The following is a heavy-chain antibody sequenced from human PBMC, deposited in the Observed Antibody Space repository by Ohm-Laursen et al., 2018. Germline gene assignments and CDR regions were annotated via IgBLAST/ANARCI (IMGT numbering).Heavy chain of an antibody. CDR3: ARAEALREGPDY. Sequence: GSLRLSCAASGFTFSSYSMNWVRQAPGKGLEWVSSISSSSSYIYYADSVKGRFTISRDNAKNSLYLQMNSLRAEDTAVYYCARAEALREGPDYWGQGTLVTVSS. V-gene: IGHV3-21*01. CDR2: ISSSSSYI. D-gene: IGHD3-3*01. CDR1: GFTFSSYS. J-gene: IGHJ4*02.